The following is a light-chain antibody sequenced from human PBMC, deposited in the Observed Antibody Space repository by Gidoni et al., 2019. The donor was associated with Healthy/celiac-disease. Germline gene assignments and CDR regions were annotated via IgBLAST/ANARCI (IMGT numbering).Light chain of an antibody. CDR3: RQYNNWPTWT. CDR1: PSVSSN. Sequence: VMQQPSATLSESPAERAALSCRASPSVSSNLAGYQQKPAQAPRLLLYGASTRSTGLPARFSGSGSGTTFTLTISSLQSEDFAVYYCRQYNNWPTWTFGQGTKVEIK. CDR2: GAS. J-gene: IGKJ1*01. V-gene: IGKV3-15*01.